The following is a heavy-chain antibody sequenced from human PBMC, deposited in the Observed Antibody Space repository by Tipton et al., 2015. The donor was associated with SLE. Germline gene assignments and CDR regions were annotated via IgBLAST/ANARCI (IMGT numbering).Heavy chain of an antibody. V-gene: IGHV4-59*02. Sequence: TLSLTCSVSGGAVIHNYWSWIRQPPGKGLEWIGYIHSSGTTKYNSSLRSRVTISVDTSKNQFSLRLTSVTAADAAVYYCARVKNYDFWSGWASFDIWGQGTMVTVSS. D-gene: IGHD3-3*01. CDR3: ARVKNYDFWSGWASFDI. J-gene: IGHJ3*02. CDR1: GGAVIHNY. CDR2: IHSSGTT.